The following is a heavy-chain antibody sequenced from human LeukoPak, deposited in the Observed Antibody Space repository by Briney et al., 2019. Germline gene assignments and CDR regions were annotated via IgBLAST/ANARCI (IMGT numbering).Heavy chain of an antibody. Sequence: SETQSLTCTVSGGSISSGYHYWSWIRQPAGKGLEWIGRIYSSGSTNYNPSLKSRVTMSVDTSKNQFSLKLSSVTAADTAVYYCARENDSRGFDPWGQGTLVTVSS. CDR3: ARENDSRGFDP. J-gene: IGHJ5*02. V-gene: IGHV4-61*02. CDR2: IYSSGST. D-gene: IGHD2-21*02. CDR1: GGSISSGYHY.